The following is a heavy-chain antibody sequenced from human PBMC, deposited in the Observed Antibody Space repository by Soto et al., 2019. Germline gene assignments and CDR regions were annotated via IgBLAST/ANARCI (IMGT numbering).Heavy chain of an antibody. V-gene: IGHV2-5*02. CDR2: IYWDDDK. D-gene: IGHD2-2*01. CDR3: AHAYGGTSWPNDAFDV. CDR1: GFSLSADGVG. J-gene: IGHJ3*01. Sequence: QITLKESGPTLVKPTQTLTLTCTFSGFSLSADGVGVGWIRQPPGKALEWLALIYWDDDKRYRPSLKSRLTITKDTPTNQVVLTMTNMDPVDTATYYCAHAYGGTSWPNDAFDVWGQGTVVTVSS.